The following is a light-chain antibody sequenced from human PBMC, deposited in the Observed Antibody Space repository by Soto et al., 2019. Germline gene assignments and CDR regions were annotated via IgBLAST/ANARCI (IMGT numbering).Light chain of an antibody. J-gene: IGKJ4*01. CDR3: QQYNVWPLT. CDR2: VAS. Sequence: IVMTQSPATLSVSPGERATLSCRASQSVSSNLAWYQQKPGQTPKLLIYVASTRATGIPARVSGSGSGKEFTLTISSLQSEDFAVYYCQQYNVWPLTFGGGTKVEFK. CDR1: QSVSSN. V-gene: IGKV3-15*01.